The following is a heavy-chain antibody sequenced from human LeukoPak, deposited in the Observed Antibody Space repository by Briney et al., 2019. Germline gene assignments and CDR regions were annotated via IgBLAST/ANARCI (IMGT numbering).Heavy chain of an antibody. Sequence: ASVKVSCKASGYTLTGYYMHWVRQAPGQGLEWMGWINPNSGGTNYAQKFQGRVTMTRDTSISTAYMELSRLRSDDTAVYYCARERAAAEPNWFDPWGQGTLVTVSS. CDR2: INPNSGGT. J-gene: IGHJ5*02. V-gene: IGHV1-2*02. D-gene: IGHD6-13*01. CDR1: GYTLTGYY. CDR3: ARERAAAEPNWFDP.